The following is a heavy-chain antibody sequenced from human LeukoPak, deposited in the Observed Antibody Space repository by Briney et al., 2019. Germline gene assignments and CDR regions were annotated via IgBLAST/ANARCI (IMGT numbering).Heavy chain of an antibody. CDR2: IYYSGST. V-gene: IGHV4-59*01. CDR3: ARDLYSSSAGNWFDP. Sequence: PSETLSLTCTVSGASISSYYWSWIRQPPGKGLEWIGYIYYSGSTNYNPSLKSRVTISADTSKNQFSLKRWSVTAADTAVYYCARDLYSSSAGNWFDPWGQGTLVTVSS. J-gene: IGHJ5*02. D-gene: IGHD6-6*01. CDR1: GASISSYY.